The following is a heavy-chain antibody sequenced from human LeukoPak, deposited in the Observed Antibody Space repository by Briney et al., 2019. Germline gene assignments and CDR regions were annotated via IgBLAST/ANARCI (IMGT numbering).Heavy chain of an antibody. CDR2: ISGSGDYT. J-gene: IGHJ4*02. D-gene: IGHD2-15*01. Sequence: GSLRLSCAASGFTFSSYAMTWVRQAPGEGLEWVSSISGSGDYTYYVDSVKGRFTISRDNSKNTLYLQMNSLRAEDTAVYYCAKSPCGGGSCYRFDYWGQGTLVTVSS. V-gene: IGHV3-23*01. CDR1: GFTFSSYA. CDR3: AKSPCGGGSCYRFDY.